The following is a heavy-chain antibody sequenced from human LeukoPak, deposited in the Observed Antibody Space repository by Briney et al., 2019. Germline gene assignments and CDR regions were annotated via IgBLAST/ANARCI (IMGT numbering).Heavy chain of an antibody. J-gene: IGHJ3*02. CDR1: GGSFSGYY. D-gene: IGHD4/OR15-4a*01. CDR3: ARGSGLDYGDPARNAFDI. CDR2: INLSGSA. Sequence: SQTLSPTCALYGGSFSGYYWSWIRQPPRKGLEWIGEINLSGSAKSGPSLTSLVTLSVDTSKNQISLKLSSVTAADTAVYYCARGSGLDYGDPARNAFDIWAQGTMVTVSS. V-gene: IGHV4-34*01.